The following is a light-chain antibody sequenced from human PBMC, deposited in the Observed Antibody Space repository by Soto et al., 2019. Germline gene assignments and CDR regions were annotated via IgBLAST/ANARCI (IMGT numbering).Light chain of an antibody. J-gene: IGKJ2*01. V-gene: IGKV3-20*01. CDR3: QQYGSSPQT. CDR2: GAS. Sequence: EIVLTQSPGTLSLSPGERATLSCRASQSVSNSYLAWYQQKPSQAPRLLLYGASSRATGIPDRFSGSGSGTDFILTITRLEPEDFAVYYCQQYGSSPQTFGQGTKLQIK. CDR1: QSVSNSY.